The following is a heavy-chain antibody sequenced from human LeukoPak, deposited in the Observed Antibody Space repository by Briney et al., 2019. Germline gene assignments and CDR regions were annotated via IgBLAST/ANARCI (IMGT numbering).Heavy chain of an antibody. CDR2: INPNSGGT. D-gene: IGHD2-2*01. V-gene: IGHV1-2*02. J-gene: IGHJ4*02. CDR1: GYTFTSYA. Sequence: ASVKVSCKASGYTFTSYAMHWVRQAPGQGLEWMGWINPNSGGTNYAQKFQGRVTMTRDTSTSTAFMELSGLTSDDTAVYYCVRGCSSGEGYWGQGTLVTVSS. CDR3: VRGCSSGEGY.